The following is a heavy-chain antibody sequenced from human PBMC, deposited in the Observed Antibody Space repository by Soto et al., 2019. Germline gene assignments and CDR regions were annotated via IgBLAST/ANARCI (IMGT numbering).Heavy chain of an antibody. CDR3: AREILRGDYVLYYHSYGMDV. J-gene: IGHJ6*02. V-gene: IGHV3-53*01. Sequence: GGSLRLCCAASGFTVSSNYMSWVRQAPGKGLEWVSVICSGGSTYYADSVKGRFTISRDNAKNSLYLQMNSLRAEDTAVYYCAREILRGDYVLYYHSYGMDVWGQGTTVTVSS. CDR1: GFTVSSNY. CDR2: ICSGGST. D-gene: IGHD4-17*01.